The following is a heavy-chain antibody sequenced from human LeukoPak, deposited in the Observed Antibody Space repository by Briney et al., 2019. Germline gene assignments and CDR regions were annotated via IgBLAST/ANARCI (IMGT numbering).Heavy chain of an antibody. V-gene: IGHV4-4*07. J-gene: IGHJ4*02. CDR2: IYTSGST. Sequence: SETLSLTCTVSGGSISIYYWSWIRQPAGKGLELIGRIYTSGSTNYNPSLRSRVTLSVDTSKNQFSLKLSSVTAAETAVYYCARGGVAAMYYFDYWGPGTLVTVSS. CDR3: ARGGVAAMYYFDY. CDR1: GGSISIYY. D-gene: IGHD3-10*01.